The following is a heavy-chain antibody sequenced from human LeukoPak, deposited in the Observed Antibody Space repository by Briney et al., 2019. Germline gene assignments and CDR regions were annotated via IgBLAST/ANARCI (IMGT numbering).Heavy chain of an antibody. CDR2: IRYDGSSK. V-gene: IGHV3-30*02. CDR3: AKARGGYDPYYYYYYMDV. D-gene: IGHD5-12*01. Sequence: GGSLRLSCAASGFTFSSYGMHWVRQAPGKGLEWVAFIRYDGSSKYYADSVKGRFTISRDNSKNTLYLQMNSLRAEDTAVYYCAKARGGYDPYYYYYYMDVWGKGTTVTISS. CDR1: GFTFSSYG. J-gene: IGHJ6*03.